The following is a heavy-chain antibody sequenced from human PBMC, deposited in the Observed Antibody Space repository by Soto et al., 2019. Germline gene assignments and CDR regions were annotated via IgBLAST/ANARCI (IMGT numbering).Heavy chain of an antibody. CDR1: GGSISSGGYY. D-gene: IGHD2-2*01. V-gene: IGHV4-31*03. J-gene: IGHJ3*02. Sequence: QVQLQESGPGLVKPSQTLSLTCTVSGGSISSGGYYWSWIRQHPGKGLEWIGYIYYSGSTYYNPSLKSRVTISVDTSKNQFSLKLSSVTAADTAVYYCARALNIVVVPAAMAVNAFDIWGQGTMVTVSS. CDR2: IYYSGST. CDR3: ARALNIVVVPAAMAVNAFDI.